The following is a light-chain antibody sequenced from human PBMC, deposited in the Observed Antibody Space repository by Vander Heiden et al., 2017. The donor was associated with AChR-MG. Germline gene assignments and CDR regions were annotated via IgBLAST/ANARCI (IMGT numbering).Light chain of an antibody. CDR2: KAS. CDR3: QQFNSYPLN. J-gene: IGKJ4*01. V-gene: IGKV1-5*03. Sequence: DIQMTQSPSTLSASVGDRVTITCRASQNINTWLAWYQQKPGKAPNLLIYKASTLEGGVPSRFSGSGSGTEFTLTISSLQPDDFATYCQQFNSYPLNVGGGTKVEI. CDR1: QNINTW.